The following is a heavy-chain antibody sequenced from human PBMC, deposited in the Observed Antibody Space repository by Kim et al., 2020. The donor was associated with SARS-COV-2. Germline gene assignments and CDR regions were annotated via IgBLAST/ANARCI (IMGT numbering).Heavy chain of an antibody. Sequence: SETLSLTCAVYGGSFSGYYWSWIRQPPGKGLEWIGEINHSGSTNYNPSLKSRVTISVDTSKNQFSLKLSSVTAADTAVYYCARGGGKVPAARPYAFDIWGQGTMVTVSS. CDR2: INHSGST. CDR1: GGSFSGYY. CDR3: ARGGGKVPAARPYAFDI. J-gene: IGHJ3*02. V-gene: IGHV4-34*01. D-gene: IGHD2-2*02.